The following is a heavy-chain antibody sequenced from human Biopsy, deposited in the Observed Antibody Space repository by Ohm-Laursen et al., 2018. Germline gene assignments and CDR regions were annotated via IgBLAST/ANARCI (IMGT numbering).Heavy chain of an antibody. CDR2: IKSKFDGETT. CDR1: GFTFSDHY. Sequence: GTLSLTCAASGFTFSDHYMEWVRQAPGKGLEWVGRIKSKFDGETTDYAAPVKGRFIISRDDSKSTLFLQMNSLKVEDTGVYFCSTGGGDFYYNGMDVWGQGTTVTVSS. D-gene: IGHD3-16*01. V-gene: IGHV3-15*01. CDR3: STGGGDFYYNGMDV. J-gene: IGHJ6*02.